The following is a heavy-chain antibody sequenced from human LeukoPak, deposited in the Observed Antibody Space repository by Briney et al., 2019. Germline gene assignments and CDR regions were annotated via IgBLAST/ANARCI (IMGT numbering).Heavy chain of an antibody. CDR2: INPSGGAT. V-gene: IGHV1-46*01. CDR1: GYTFTTYY. CDR3: ARGGFYDKEAFDI. Sequence: ASVKVSCKASGYTFTTYYIHWVRQAPGQGLEWMGFINPSGGATSYAQNFKGRVTMTRDTSTSTVYMDLSSLRSADTAVYYCARGGFYDKEAFDIWGQGTMVTVSS. J-gene: IGHJ3*02. D-gene: IGHD3-22*01.